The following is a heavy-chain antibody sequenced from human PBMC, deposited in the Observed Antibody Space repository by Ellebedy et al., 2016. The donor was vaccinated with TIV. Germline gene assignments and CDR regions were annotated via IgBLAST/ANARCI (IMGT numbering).Heavy chain of an antibody. CDR2: IYPGNSDT. Sequence: GGSLRLSCKGSGYNFTSYWIGWVRQMPGKGLEWMAVIYPGNSDTKYSPSFQGRVTISADKSIRTAYLRWSSVKASDTAMYYCVRRSTSGGAPFYFDYWGQGTLVTVSS. D-gene: IGHD5/OR15-5a*01. CDR1: GYNFTSYW. J-gene: IGHJ4*02. V-gene: IGHV5-51*01. CDR3: VRRSTSGGAPFYFDY.